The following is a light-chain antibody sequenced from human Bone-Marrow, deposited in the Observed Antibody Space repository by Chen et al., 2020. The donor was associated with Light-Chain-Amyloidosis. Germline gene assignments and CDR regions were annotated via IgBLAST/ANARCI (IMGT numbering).Light chain of an antibody. J-gene: IGLJ3*02. CDR3: QVWDRSSDRPV. CDR1: NIGSTS. V-gene: IGLV3-21*02. CDR2: DDS. Sequence: YVLTQPSSVAVAQGQTATIACGGNNIGSTSVHWYQQTPGQAPLLVVYDDSDRPSVIPERLSGSNSGNTATLTISRVEAGDEADYYCQVWDRSSDRPVFGGGTKLTVL.